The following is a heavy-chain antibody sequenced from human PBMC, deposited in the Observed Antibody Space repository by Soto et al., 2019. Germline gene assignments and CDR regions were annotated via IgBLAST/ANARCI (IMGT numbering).Heavy chain of an antibody. D-gene: IGHD3-16*01. Sequence: PSETLSLTCSVSGGSITSGGYYWNWIRQHPGKGLEWIGYIYHSGSTNYNPSLKSRVTISVDKSKNQFSLKLSSVTAADTAVYYCARIMITFGGAKNRYYYYGMDVWGQGTTVTVSS. J-gene: IGHJ6*02. V-gene: IGHV4-31*03. CDR1: GGSITSGGYY. CDR3: ARIMITFGGAKNRYYYYGMDV. CDR2: IYHSGST.